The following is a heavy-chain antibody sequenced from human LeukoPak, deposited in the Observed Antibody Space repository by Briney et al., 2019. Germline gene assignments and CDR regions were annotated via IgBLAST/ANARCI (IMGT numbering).Heavy chain of an antibody. CDR3: ARVPSYDGLIDY. V-gene: IGHV4-4*02. CDR2: IYHSGST. CDR1: GGSISSTNW. J-gene: IGHJ4*02. Sequence: SGTLSLTCAVSGGSISSTNWWSWVRQPPGKGLEWIGEIYHSGSTNYNPSLKSRVTVSVDKSKNQFSLKLSSVTAADTAVYYCARVPSYDGLIDYWGQGTLVTVSS. D-gene: IGHD3-16*01.